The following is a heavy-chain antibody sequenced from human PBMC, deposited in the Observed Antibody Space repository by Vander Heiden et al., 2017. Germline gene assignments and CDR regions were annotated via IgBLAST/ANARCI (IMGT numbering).Heavy chain of an antibody. J-gene: IGHJ4*02. CDR1: GFTFISYG. CDR3: ATSSRSLYVTGYYFDY. D-gene: IGHD3-10*01. Sequence: QVQLVESGGGVVQPGRSLRLSCAASGFTFISYGMHWVRQAPGKGLEWVAVISYDGSNKYYADSVKGRFTISRDNSKNTLYLQMNSLRAEDTAVYYCATSSRSLYVTGYYFDYWGQGTLVTVSS. V-gene: IGHV3-30*03. CDR2: ISYDGSNK.